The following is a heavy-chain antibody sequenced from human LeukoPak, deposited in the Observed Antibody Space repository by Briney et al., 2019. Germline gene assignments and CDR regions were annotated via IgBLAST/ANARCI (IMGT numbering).Heavy chain of an antibody. Sequence: ASVKVSCKASGYTFTGYYMHWVRQAHGQGLEWMGWINPNSGGTNYAQKFQGRVTMTRDTSISTAYMELSRLRSDDTAVYYCARAIYSSGWYGTWFDPWGQGTLVTVSS. V-gene: IGHV1-2*02. CDR2: INPNSGGT. J-gene: IGHJ5*02. CDR3: ARAIYSSGWYGTWFDP. CDR1: GYTFTGYY. D-gene: IGHD6-19*01.